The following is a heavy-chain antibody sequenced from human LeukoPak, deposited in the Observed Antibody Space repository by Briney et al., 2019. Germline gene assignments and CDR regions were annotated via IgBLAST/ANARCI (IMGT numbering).Heavy chain of an antibody. Sequence: GGSLRLSCAASGFTFSSYTMNWVRQAPGKGLEWVSSISSSSSYIYYADSAKGRFTISRDNAKNSLYLQMNSLRAEDTAVYYCAREGSTIFGVVTPVDCWGQGTLVTVSS. V-gene: IGHV3-21*01. CDR1: GFTFSSYT. D-gene: IGHD3-3*01. CDR2: ISSSSSYI. CDR3: AREGSTIFGVVTPVDC. J-gene: IGHJ4*02.